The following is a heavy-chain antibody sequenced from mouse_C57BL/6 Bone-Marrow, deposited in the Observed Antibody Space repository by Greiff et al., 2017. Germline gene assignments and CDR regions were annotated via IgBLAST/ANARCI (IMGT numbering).Heavy chain of an antibody. CDR3: ASPLYDGSSYWYVDV. J-gene: IGHJ1*03. D-gene: IGHD1-1*01. V-gene: IGHV1-59*01. Sequence: QVQLQQPGAELVRPGTSVKLSCKASGYTFTSSWMHWVKQRPGQGLEWIGVIDPSDSYTNSNQKFKGKATLTVDTSSSTAYMQLSSLTSEDSAVYYCASPLYDGSSYWYVDVWGTGTTVTVSS. CDR1: GYTFTSSW. CDR2: IDPSDSYT.